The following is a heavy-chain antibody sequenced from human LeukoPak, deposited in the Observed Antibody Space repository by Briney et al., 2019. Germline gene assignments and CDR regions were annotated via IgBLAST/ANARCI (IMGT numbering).Heavy chain of an antibody. V-gene: IGHV4-30-4*08. Sequence: SETLSLTCIVSGGSISSGDYYWSWIRQPPGKGLEWIGYIYYSGSTYYNPSLKSRVTISVDTSKNQFSLKLSSVTAADTAVYYCARFPSLRMVVTPGWFYMDVWGKGTTVTVSS. J-gene: IGHJ6*03. CDR3: ARFPSLRMVVTPGWFYMDV. D-gene: IGHD4-23*01. CDR1: GGSISSGDYY. CDR2: IYYSGST.